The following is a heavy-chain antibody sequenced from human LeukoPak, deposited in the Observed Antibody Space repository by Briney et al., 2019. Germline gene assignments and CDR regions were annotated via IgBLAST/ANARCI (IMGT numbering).Heavy chain of an antibody. D-gene: IGHD3-22*01. J-gene: IGHJ3*01. V-gene: IGHV4-59*08. CDR1: GDSISRYY. CDR2: IYYTGSS. CDR3: ASSTPYYYDTSGYPTPGAFDV. Sequence: TSETLSLTCTVSGDSISRYYWSWIRQPPGKGLELIAYIYYTGSSKYNPSLKSRVTISVDTSKNQFSLKLSSVTAADTAVYYCASSTPYYYDTSGYPTPGAFDVWGQGTMVTVSS.